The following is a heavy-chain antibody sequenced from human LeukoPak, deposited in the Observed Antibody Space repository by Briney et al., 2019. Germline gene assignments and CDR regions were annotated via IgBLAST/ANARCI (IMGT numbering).Heavy chain of an antibody. J-gene: IGHJ4*02. Sequence: SETLSLTCTVSGGSVSGSSFDCGWSRQPQPTGKGLERIGSIYYSGSTSYNPSLTSRVSICVGTPYNQFCVMLNSVTAADTAVYYCARLQGPIRTVRGVDWGQGTLVTVSS. CDR1: GGSVSGSSFD. D-gene: IGHD3-10*01. CDR2: IYYSGST. V-gene: IGHV4-39*01. CDR3: ARLQGPIRTVRGVD.